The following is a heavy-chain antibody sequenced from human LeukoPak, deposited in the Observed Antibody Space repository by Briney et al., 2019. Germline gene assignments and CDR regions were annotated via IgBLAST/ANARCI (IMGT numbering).Heavy chain of an antibody. CDR3: ARDPGYDTSGYYYGYFDY. J-gene: IGHJ4*02. D-gene: IGHD3-22*01. V-gene: IGHV1-18*01. Sequence: ASVKVSCKASGFALTTYNIVWLRQAPGQGLERVGWVTAFNENTHYSRKVQGRVTMTRDTSTSTAYMELRSLRFDDTAVYYCARDPGYDTSGYYYGYFDYWGLGTLVTVSS. CDR2: VTAFNENT. CDR1: GFALTTYN.